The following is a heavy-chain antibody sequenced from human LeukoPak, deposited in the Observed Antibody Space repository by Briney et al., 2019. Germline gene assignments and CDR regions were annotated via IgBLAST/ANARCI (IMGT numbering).Heavy chain of an antibody. D-gene: IGHD5-12*01. J-gene: IGHJ5*02. Sequence: SETLSLTCSVSGDSIRSNSYYWGWVRQPPGKGLEWIGNIFHSGGTSYNPSLKSRVTISVDTSKNQFSLILTSVTAADTAVYHCARQYIGGFDPWGQGTLVTVSS. CDR3: ARQYIGGFDP. V-gene: IGHV4-39*01. CDR1: GDSIRSNSYY. CDR2: IFHSGGT.